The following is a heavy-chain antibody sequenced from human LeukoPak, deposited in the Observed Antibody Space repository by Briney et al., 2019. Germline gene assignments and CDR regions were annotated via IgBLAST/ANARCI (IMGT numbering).Heavy chain of an antibody. J-gene: IGHJ4*02. CDR2: ISSSGSTI. V-gene: IGHV3-11*01. CDR3: ARRRYNWNAIDY. Sequence: GGSLRLSCAASGFTFSDYYMSWIRQAPGKGLEWVSYISSSGSTIYYADSVKGRFTISRDNAKNSLYLRMNSLRAEDTAIYYCARRRYNWNAIDYWGQGTLVTVSS. CDR1: GFTFSDYY. D-gene: IGHD1-20*01.